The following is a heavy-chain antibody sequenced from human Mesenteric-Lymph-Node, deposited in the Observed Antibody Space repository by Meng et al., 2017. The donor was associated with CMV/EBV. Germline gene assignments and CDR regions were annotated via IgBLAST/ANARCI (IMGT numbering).Heavy chain of an antibody. CDR1: GFTFSSYW. Sequence: GGSLRLSCAASGFTFSSYWMSWVRQAPGKGLEWVADIKQDGSEKYYVDSVKGRFTISRDNAKNSLYLQMNSLRAEDTAGYYCARSYGFWSGYSYYFDYWGQGTLVTVSS. D-gene: IGHD3-3*01. CDR3: ARSYGFWSGYSYYFDY. J-gene: IGHJ4*02. CDR2: IKQDGSEK. V-gene: IGHV3-7*01.